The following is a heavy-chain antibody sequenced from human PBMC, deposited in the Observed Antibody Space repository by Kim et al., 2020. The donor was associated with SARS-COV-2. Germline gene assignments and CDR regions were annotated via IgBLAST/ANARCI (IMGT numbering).Heavy chain of an antibody. J-gene: IGHJ4*02. CDR3: ARGDYYDSSGYSY. Sequence: YVQKFQGRVTITADESTSTAYMELSSLRSEDTAVYYCARGDYYDSSGYSYWGQGTLVTVSS. D-gene: IGHD3-22*01. V-gene: IGHV1-69*01.